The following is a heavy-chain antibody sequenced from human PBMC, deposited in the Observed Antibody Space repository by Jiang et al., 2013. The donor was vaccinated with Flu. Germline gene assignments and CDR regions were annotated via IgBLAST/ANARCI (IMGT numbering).Heavy chain of an antibody. D-gene: IGHD3-22*01. J-gene: IGHJ4*02. Sequence: SGAEVKKPGASVKVSCKASGYTFTSYGISWVRQAPGQGLEWMGWISAYNGNTNYAQKLQGRVTMTTDTSTSTAYMELRSLRSDDTAVYYCARDPPPYYYDSSGPYYFDYWGQGTLVTVSS. CDR2: ISAYNGNT. CDR1: GYTFTSYG. V-gene: IGHV1-18*01. CDR3: ARDPPPYYYDSSGPYYFDY.